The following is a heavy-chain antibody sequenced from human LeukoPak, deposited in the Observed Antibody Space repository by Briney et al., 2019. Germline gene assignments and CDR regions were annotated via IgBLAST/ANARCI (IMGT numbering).Heavy chain of an antibody. CDR3: ARLLRPYSYDSSGYFTTSFDF. Sequence: SDTLSLTCSLSGGSISSSTYYWGWIRQPPGKGLEWFGYIYNSGSTYYNPSLKSRVTISVDTSKNQFSLKLSSVTAADTAVYYCARLLRPYSYDSSGYFTTSFDFWGQGTMVTVSS. D-gene: IGHD3-22*01. J-gene: IGHJ3*01. CDR2: IYNSGST. CDR1: GGSISSSTYY. V-gene: IGHV4-39*01.